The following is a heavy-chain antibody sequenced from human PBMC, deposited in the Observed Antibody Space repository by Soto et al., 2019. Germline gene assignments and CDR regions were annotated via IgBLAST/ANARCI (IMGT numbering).Heavy chain of an antibody. Sequence: ASVKVSCKASGYTFTSYYMHWLLQAPGQGLEWMGIINPSGGSTSCAQKFQGRVTMTRDTSTSTAYMELSSLRSEGTAVYYCARGYSGSYSWFDAFDIWGQGTMVTVSS. D-gene: IGHD1-26*01. CDR1: GYTFTSYY. CDR2: INPSGGST. V-gene: IGHV1-46*01. CDR3: ARGYSGSYSWFDAFDI. J-gene: IGHJ3*02.